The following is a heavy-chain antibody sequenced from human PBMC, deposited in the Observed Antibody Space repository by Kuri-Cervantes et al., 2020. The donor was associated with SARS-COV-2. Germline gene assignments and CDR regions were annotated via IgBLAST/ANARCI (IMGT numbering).Heavy chain of an antibody. D-gene: IGHD1-26*01. CDR2: ISGSGGST. J-gene: IGHJ4*02. CDR1: GFTFSSYA. CDR3: ARAFLRGGSDY. V-gene: IGHV3-23*01. Sequence: LSLTCAASGFTFSSYAMSWVRQAPGKGLEWVSAISGSGGSTYYADSVKGRFTISRDNAKNTLYLQMNSLRAEDTAVYYCARAFLRGGSDYWGQGTLVTVSS.